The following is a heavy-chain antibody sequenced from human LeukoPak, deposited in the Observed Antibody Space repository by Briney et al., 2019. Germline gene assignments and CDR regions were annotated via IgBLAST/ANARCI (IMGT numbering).Heavy chain of an antibody. CDR1: GFTFSSYE. CDR2: ISSSGSTI. J-gene: IGHJ4*02. D-gene: IGHD3-22*01. Sequence: GGSLRLSCAASGFTFSSYEMNWVRQAPGKGLEWVSYISSSGSTIYYAGSVKGRFNISRDNAKNSLYLQMNSLRAEDTAVYYCARDIYYYDSSGYYFPGGSDYWGQGTLVTVSS. V-gene: IGHV3-48*03. CDR3: ARDIYYYDSSGYYFPGGSDY.